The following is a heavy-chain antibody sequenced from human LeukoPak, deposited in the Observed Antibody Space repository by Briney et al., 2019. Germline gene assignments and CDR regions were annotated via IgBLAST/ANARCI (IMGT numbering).Heavy chain of an antibody. CDR2: IYYSGST. D-gene: IGHD3-10*01. J-gene: IGHJ4*02. Sequence: SETLSLTCTVSGGSISSSSYYWGWIRQPPGKGLEWIGSIYYSGSTYYNPSLKSRVTISVDTSKNQFSLKLSSVTAADTAIYYCARQRFFNDYWGQGTLVTVSS. V-gene: IGHV4-39*01. CDR3: ARQRFFNDY. CDR1: GGSISSSSYY.